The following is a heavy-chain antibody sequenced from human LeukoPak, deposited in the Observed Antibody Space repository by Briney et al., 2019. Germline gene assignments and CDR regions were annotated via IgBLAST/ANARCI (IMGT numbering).Heavy chain of an antibody. D-gene: IGHD3-10*01. CDR3: ARDSIPEHYYGSGSYRGPFDY. J-gene: IGHJ4*02. Sequence: GGSLRLSCAASGFTFDSFSINWVRQAPGKGLEWVASISSSTTYIYYAGSVKGRFTISRDNAKNTLYLQMNSLRAEDTAVYYCARDSIPEHYYGSGSYRGPFDYWGQGTLVTVSS. CDR2: ISSSTTYI. V-gene: IGHV3-21*01. CDR1: GFTFDSFS.